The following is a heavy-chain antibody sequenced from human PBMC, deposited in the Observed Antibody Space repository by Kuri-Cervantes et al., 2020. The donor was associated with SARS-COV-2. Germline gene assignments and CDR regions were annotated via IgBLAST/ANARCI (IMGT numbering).Heavy chain of an antibody. CDR2: IYYSGST. D-gene: IGHD2-15*01. Sequence: ESLKISCTVSGGSISSSSYYWSWIRQPPGKGLEWIGYIYYSGSTNYNPSLKSRVTISVDTSKNQFSLKLSSVTAADTAVYYCARGPSRGCSGGSCYWFYFDYWGQGTLVTVSS. CDR1: GGSISSSSYY. CDR3: ARGPSRGCSGGSCYWFYFDY. J-gene: IGHJ4*02. V-gene: IGHV4-61*01.